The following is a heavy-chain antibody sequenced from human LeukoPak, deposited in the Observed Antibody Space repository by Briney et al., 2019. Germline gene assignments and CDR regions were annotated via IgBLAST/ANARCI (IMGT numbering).Heavy chain of an antibody. CDR2: IIPIFGTA. J-gene: IGHJ3*02. CDR1: GGTFSSYA. V-gene: IGHV1-69*01. D-gene: IGHD6-13*01. Sequence: SVKVSCKASGGTFSSYAISWVRQAPGQGLEWMGGIIPIFGTANYAQKFQGRVTITADESTSTAYMELSSLGSEDTAVYYCAGSRAAENAFDIWGQGTMVTVS. CDR3: AGSRAAENAFDI.